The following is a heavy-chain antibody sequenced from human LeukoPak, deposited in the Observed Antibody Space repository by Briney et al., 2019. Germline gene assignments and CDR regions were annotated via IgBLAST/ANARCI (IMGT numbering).Heavy chain of an antibody. CDR2: INNDGSSK. J-gene: IGHJ4*02. Sequence: GGSLRLSCAASGFTFSSYWMHWVRQAPGKGLVWVSRINNDGSSKSYADSVKGRFTISRDNAKNPLYLQMNSLRAEDTAVYYCARDPRQLVEPFDYWGQGTLVTVSS. CDR1: GFTFSSYW. D-gene: IGHD6-6*01. V-gene: IGHV3-74*01. CDR3: ARDPRQLVEPFDY.